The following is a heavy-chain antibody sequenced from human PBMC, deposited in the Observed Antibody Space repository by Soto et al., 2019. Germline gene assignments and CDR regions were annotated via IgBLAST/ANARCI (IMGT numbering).Heavy chain of an antibody. V-gene: IGHV3-21*01. CDR1: GFTFSSYS. J-gene: IGHJ3*02. D-gene: IGHD3-10*01. CDR3: AREVDYYGSGRPNDAFDI. Sequence: SCAASGFTFSSYSMNWVRQAPGKGLEWVSSISSSSSYIYYADSVKGRFTISRDNAKNSLYLQMNSLRADDTAVYYCAREVDYYGSGRPNDAFDIWGQGTMVTVSS. CDR2: ISSSSSYI.